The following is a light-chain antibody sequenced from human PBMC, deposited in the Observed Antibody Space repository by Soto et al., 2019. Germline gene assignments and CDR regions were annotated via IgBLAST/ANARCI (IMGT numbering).Light chain of an antibody. J-gene: IGKJ5*01. CDR2: LGS. Sequence: DIVMPQSPLSLPVTPGEPASISCRSSQSLLHSNGYNYLVWYLQKPGQSPQLLIYLGSNRASGVPDRFSGSGSGTDFTLKISRVEAEDVGVYYCMQALQTPTFGQGTRLEIK. V-gene: IGKV2-28*01. CDR3: MQALQTPT. CDR1: QSLLHSNGYNY.